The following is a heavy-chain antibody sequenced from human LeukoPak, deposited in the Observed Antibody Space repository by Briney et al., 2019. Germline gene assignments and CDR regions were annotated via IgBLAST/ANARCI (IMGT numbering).Heavy chain of an antibody. V-gene: IGHV3-23*01. J-gene: IGHJ4*02. CDR3: AKDGPNPNYDVWSGYADYFDY. CDR2: ISGSGGST. Sequence: GGSLRLSCAASGFTFSSYAMSWVRQAPGKGLEWVSAISGSGGSTYYADSVKGRFTISRDNSKNTLYLKMNSLRAEDTAVYYCAKDGPNPNYDVWSGYADYFDYWGQGTLVTVSS. D-gene: IGHD3-3*01. CDR1: GFTFSSYA.